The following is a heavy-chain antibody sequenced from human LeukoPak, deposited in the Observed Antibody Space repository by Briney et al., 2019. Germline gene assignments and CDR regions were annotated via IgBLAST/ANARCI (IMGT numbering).Heavy chain of an antibody. V-gene: IGHV4-39*07. CDR2: IFYSGST. D-gene: IGHD2-15*01. CDR1: GGSISSNNYY. J-gene: IGHJ3*02. Sequence: PSETLSLTCTVSGGSISSNNYYWGWIRQPPGKGLEWIGSIFYSGSTYYNPSLKSRVTILVDTSKNQFSLKLSSVTAADTAVYYCARASGVLRPPHAFDIWGQGTMVTVSS. CDR3: ARASGVLRPPHAFDI.